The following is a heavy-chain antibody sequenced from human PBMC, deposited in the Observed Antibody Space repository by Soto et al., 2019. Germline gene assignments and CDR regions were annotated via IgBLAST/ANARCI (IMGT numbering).Heavy chain of an antibody. D-gene: IGHD4-17*01. CDR1: GYTFTSYD. V-gene: IGHV1-8*01. CDR2: MNPNSGNT. J-gene: IGHJ2*01. Sequence: GASVKVSCKASGYTFTSYDINWVRQATGQGLEWMGWMNPNSGNTGYAQKFQGRVTMTRNTSISTAYMELSSLRSEDTAVYYCARFDYGGRSGHWYFDLWGRGTLVTVSS. CDR3: ARFDYGGRSGHWYFDL.